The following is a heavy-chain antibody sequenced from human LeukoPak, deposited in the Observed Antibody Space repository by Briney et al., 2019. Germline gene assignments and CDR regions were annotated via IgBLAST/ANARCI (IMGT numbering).Heavy chain of an antibody. CDR2: IKQDGSEK. CDR3: ARDTSGWYSQGYFDY. V-gene: IGHV3-7*01. Sequence: PGGSLRLSCAASGFTFSSYWMSWVRQAPGKGLEWVANIKQDGSEKYYVDSVKGRFTISRDNAKNSLYLQMNSLRAEDTAVYYCARDTSGWYSQGYFDYWGQGTLVTVSS. CDR1: GFTFSSYW. J-gene: IGHJ4*02. D-gene: IGHD6-19*01.